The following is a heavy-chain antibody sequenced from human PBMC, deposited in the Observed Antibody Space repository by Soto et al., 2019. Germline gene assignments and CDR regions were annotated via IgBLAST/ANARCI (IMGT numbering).Heavy chain of an antibody. CDR3: ARSDGYYFDY. CDR1: GGSISYY. V-gene: IGHV4-31*03. D-gene: IGHD5-12*01. J-gene: IGHJ4*02. CDR2: IYYSGST. Sequence: QVQLQESGPGLVKPSQTLSLICTVSGGSISYYWSWIRQHPVKGLEWIGYIYYSGSTYYNPSLKSRVTISVDMSQNQFSLNLSSVTAADTAVYYCARSDGYYFDYLGQGTQVIVAS.